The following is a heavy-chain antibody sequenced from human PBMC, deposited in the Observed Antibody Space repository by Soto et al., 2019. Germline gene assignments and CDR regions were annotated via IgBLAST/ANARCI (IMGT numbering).Heavy chain of an antibody. CDR3: ARDSGVEMATISDY. Sequence: ASVKVSCKASGYTFTGYYMHWVRQAPGQGLEWMGWINPNSGGTNYAQKFQGWVTMTRDTSISTAYMELSRLRSDDTAVYYCARDSGVEMATISDYWGQGTLVTVSS. CDR2: INPNSGGT. D-gene: IGHD5-12*01. CDR1: GYTFTGYY. J-gene: IGHJ4*02. V-gene: IGHV1-2*04.